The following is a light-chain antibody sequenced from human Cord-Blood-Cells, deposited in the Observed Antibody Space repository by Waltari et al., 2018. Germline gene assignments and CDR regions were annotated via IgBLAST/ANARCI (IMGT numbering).Light chain of an antibody. Sequence: QSVLTQPPSASGTPGQRVTISCSGRSSNIGSNTVNWYQQLPGPAPKPLIYSNNQRPSGVPDRFSGSKSGTSASLAISGLQSEDEADYYCAAWDDSLNGRVFGGGTKLTVL. CDR1: SSNIGSNT. J-gene: IGLJ3*02. CDR2: SNN. CDR3: AAWDDSLNGRV. V-gene: IGLV1-44*01.